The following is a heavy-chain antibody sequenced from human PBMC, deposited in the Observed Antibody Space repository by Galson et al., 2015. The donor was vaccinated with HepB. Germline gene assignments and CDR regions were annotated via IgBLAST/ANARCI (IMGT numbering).Heavy chain of an antibody. CDR3: AAGAWLP. J-gene: IGHJ4*02. CDR1: GFTFSNSW. D-gene: IGHD5-12*01. CDR2: IKQDGGDK. Sequence: SLRLSCAASGFTFSNSWMSWVRQAPGKGLEWVATIKQDGGDKYYVDSVKGRFTISRDNAKNSLWLQVNSLRADDTAIYYCAAGAWLPGGQGTLVTVSS. V-gene: IGHV3-7*01.